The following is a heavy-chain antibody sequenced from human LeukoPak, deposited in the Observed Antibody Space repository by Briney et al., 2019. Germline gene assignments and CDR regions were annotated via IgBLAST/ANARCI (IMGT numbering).Heavy chain of an antibody. D-gene: IGHD3-16*02. V-gene: IGHV1-18*01. J-gene: IGHJ4*02. CDR3: ARVMITFGGVIVTYFDY. CDR2: ISAYNGNT. Sequence: ASVKVSCKASGYAFTSYGISWVRQAPGQGLEWMGWISAYNGNTNYAQKLQGRVTMTTDTSTSTAYMELRSLRSDDTAVYYCARVMITFGGVIVTYFDYWGQGTLVTVSS. CDR1: GYAFTSYG.